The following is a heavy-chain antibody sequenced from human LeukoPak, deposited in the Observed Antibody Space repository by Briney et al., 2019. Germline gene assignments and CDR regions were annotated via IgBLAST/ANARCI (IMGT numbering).Heavy chain of an antibody. CDR1: GGSISSGGYY. D-gene: IGHD4-23*01. Sequence: KPSETLSLTCTVSGGSISSGGYYWSWIRQHPGKGLEWIGYIYYSGSTYYNPSLKSRVTIPVDTSKNQFSLKLSSVTAADTAVYYCARGMDYGGNPFDYWGQGTLVTVSS. V-gene: IGHV4-31*03. J-gene: IGHJ4*02. CDR2: IYYSGST. CDR3: ARGMDYGGNPFDY.